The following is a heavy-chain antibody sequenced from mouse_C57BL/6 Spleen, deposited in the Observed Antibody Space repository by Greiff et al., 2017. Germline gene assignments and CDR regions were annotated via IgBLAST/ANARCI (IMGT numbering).Heavy chain of an antibody. Sequence: VQLQQSGAELVRPGASVTLSCKASGYTFTDYEMHWVKQTPVHGLEWIGAIDPETGGTAYNQKFKGKAILTADKSSSTAYMELRSLTSEDSAVYYCTRGGTTVVANGYAMDYWGQGTSVTVSS. D-gene: IGHD1-1*01. J-gene: IGHJ4*01. CDR1: GYTFTDYE. CDR2: IDPETGGT. CDR3: TRGGTTVVANGYAMDY. V-gene: IGHV1-15*01.